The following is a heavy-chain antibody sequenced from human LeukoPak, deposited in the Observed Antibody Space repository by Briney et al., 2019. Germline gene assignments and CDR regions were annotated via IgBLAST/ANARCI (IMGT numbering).Heavy chain of an antibody. D-gene: IGHD3-22*01. Sequence: GASVKVSCKASGYTFTNYGIFWVRQAPGQGLEWMGWINAYSGNTNYAQKLQGRVTMTTETSTSTAYMELESMRSDDTAVYYCAISQGSYYDTSGYLGGDYWGQGTLVTVSS. CDR2: INAYSGNT. CDR3: AISQGSYYDTSGYLGGDY. V-gene: IGHV1-18*01. J-gene: IGHJ4*02. CDR1: GYTFTNYG.